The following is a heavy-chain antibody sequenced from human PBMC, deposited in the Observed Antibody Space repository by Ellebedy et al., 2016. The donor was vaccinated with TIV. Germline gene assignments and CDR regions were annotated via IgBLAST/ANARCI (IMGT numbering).Heavy chain of an antibody. CDR3: ARGPYYYDSSGYSDLDY. Sequence: ASVKVSCXASGYTFTSYAMHWVRQAPGQRLEWMGWINAGNGNTKYSQKFQGRVTITRDTSASTAYMELSSLRSEDTAVYYCARGPYYYDSSGYSDLDYWGQGTLVTVSS. CDR1: GYTFTSYA. CDR2: INAGNGNT. J-gene: IGHJ4*02. V-gene: IGHV1-3*01. D-gene: IGHD3-22*01.